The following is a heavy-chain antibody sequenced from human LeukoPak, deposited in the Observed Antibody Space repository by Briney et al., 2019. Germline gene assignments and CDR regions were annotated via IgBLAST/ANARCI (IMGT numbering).Heavy chain of an antibody. CDR1: GFTFSSYG. CDR2: IKQDGSEK. J-gene: IGHJ4*02. V-gene: IGHV3-7*01. Sequence: PGGSLRLSCAASGFTFSSYGMHWVRQAPGKGLEWVANIKQDGSEKYYVDSVKGRFTISRDNAKNSLYLQMNSLRAEDTAVYYCARVKPYYFDYWGQGTLVTVSS. CDR3: ARVKPYYFDY.